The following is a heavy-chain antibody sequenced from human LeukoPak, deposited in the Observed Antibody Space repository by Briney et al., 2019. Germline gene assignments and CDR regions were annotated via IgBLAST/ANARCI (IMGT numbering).Heavy chain of an antibody. Sequence: ETLSLTCAVSGGSISSSNWWSWVRQAPGKGLEWVSGISPGGDIKYYADSVKGRFVISRDNSKNTVYLQMNSLRVDDTARYYCAQDGAWLRFDHWGQGTLVTVSS. CDR1: GGSISSSN. CDR3: AQDGAWLRFDH. D-gene: IGHD5-12*01. V-gene: IGHV3-23*01. J-gene: IGHJ4*02. CDR2: ISPGGDIK.